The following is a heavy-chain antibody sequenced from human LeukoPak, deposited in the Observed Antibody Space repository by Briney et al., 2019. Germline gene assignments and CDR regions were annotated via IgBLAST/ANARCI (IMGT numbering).Heavy chain of an antibody. Sequence: SGGSLRLCCAASGFTFSSYWMHWVRQAPGKGLVWVSRINTDGSTSYADSVKGRFTISRDNAKNTLYLQMNSLRAEDTAVYYCARDWGGAFDLWGQGTMVTVSS. CDR1: GFTFSSYW. V-gene: IGHV3-74*01. CDR2: INTDGST. D-gene: IGHD3-10*01. J-gene: IGHJ3*01. CDR3: ARDWGGAFDL.